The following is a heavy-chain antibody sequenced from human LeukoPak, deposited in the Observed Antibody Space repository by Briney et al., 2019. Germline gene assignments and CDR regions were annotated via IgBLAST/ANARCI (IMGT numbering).Heavy chain of an antibody. Sequence: SVKVSCKASGGTFSNYAISWVRQAPGQGLEWMGGIIPIFGTANYAQKFQGRVTITADESTSTAYMELSSLRSEDTAVYYCARQTQGRSAFDIWGQGTMVTVSS. CDR2: IIPIFGTA. CDR3: ARQTQGRSAFDI. J-gene: IGHJ3*02. V-gene: IGHV1-69*13. CDR1: GGTFSNYA.